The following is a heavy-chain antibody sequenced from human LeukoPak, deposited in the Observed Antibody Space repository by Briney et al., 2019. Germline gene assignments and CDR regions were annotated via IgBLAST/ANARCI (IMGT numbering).Heavy chain of an antibody. CDR1: GLTFSSYA. J-gene: IGHJ2*01. Sequence: GGSLRLSCAASGLTFSSYAINWVRQAPGKGLEWVSSISSTSRYIYYADSVKGRFTISRDNAKSSLFLQLNSLRAEDTAVYYCARDGVVVSASPSYWYFDLWGRGTLVTVSS. D-gene: IGHD2-15*01. CDR2: ISSTSRYI. V-gene: IGHV3-21*01. CDR3: ARDGVVVSASPSYWYFDL.